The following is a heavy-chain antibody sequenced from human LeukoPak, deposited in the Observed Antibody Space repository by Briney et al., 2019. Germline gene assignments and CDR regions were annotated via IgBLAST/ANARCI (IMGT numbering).Heavy chain of an antibody. V-gene: IGHV3-11*04. Sequence: GGSLRLSCAASGFTFSDYYMSWIRQAPGKGLEWVSYISSSGSTIYYADSVKGRFTISRDNAKNSLYLQMNSLRAEDTAVYYCARGGDIVVVPAAIFFYWGQGTLVTVSS. J-gene: IGHJ4*02. D-gene: IGHD2-2*02. CDR2: ISSSGSTI. CDR1: GFTFSDYY. CDR3: ARGGDIVVVPAAIFFY.